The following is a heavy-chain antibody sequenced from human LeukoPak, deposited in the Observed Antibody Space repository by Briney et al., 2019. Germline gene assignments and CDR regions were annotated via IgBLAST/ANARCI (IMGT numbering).Heavy chain of an antibody. CDR3: ARTTMNRGGLDP. Sequence: GESLQISCQGSGYRFVSYWLAWVRQKPGKGLEWMGIIYPGDSETRYSPSFQGQVTFSVDKSTSTAHLHWSIMNVSDTAIYYCARTTMNRGGLDPWGQGTLVTVSS. J-gene: IGHJ5*02. D-gene: IGHD3-16*01. CDR1: GYRFVSYW. CDR2: IYPGDSET. V-gene: IGHV5-51*01.